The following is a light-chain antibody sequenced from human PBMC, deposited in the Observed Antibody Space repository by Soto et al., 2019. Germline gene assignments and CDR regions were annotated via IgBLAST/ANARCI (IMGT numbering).Light chain of an antibody. CDR2: GAS. J-gene: IGKJ3*01. V-gene: IGKV3-20*01. CDR3: QVYAGVIFT. CDR1: QSVSSNY. Sequence: EIVLTQSPGTLSLSPGERATLSCRASQSVSSNYLAWYQQKPGQAPRLLIYGASTSATGIPDRFSGSGSGTDFTLTITRLEPEDFAVYYCQVYAGVIFTFGPGTKVDF.